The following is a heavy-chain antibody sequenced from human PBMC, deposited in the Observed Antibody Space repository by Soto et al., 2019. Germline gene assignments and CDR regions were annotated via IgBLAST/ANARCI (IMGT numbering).Heavy chain of an antibody. J-gene: IGHJ5*02. D-gene: IGHD3-10*01. CDR2: IIPMYGPA. V-gene: IGHV1-69*01. Sequence: QVPLVQSGAEVKKPGSSVTVSCKASGGTFSSYAIHWVRQAPGQGLEWMGGIIPMYGPAKYAQRFQGRVTITEDESTTPVYRELTSLTSQYTAVYYCARVTSMVRGVIDNWFDPWGHGTLVTVSS. CDR3: ARVTSMVRGVIDNWFDP. CDR1: GGTFSSYA.